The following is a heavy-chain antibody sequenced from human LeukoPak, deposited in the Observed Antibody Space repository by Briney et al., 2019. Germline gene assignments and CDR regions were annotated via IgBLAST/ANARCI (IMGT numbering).Heavy chain of an antibody. CDR1: GFTFSNNW. D-gene: IGHD6-6*01. Sequence: PGGSLRLSCAASGFTFSNNWMSWVRQAPGKGLEWVANIKQDGSDKNYVDSVKGRFTISRDNAKKLLYLQMNSLRAEDTAVYYCARSSIAAPRHKEYFQHWGQGTLVTVSS. CDR2: IKQDGSDK. J-gene: IGHJ1*01. V-gene: IGHV3-7*01. CDR3: ARSSIAAPRHKEYFQH.